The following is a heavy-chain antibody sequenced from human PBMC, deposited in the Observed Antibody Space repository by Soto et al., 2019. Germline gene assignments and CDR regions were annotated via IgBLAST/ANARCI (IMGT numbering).Heavy chain of an antibody. J-gene: IGHJ4*02. D-gene: IGHD3-3*01. CDR3: ARDRNDFWSGYYPYYFDY. CDR1: GGTFSSYA. V-gene: IGHV1-69*06. Sequence: ASVKVSCKASGGTFSSYAISWVRQAPGQGLEWMGGIIPIFGTANYAQKFQGRVTITADKSTSTAYMELSSLRSEDTAVYYCARDRNDFWSGYYPYYFDYWGQGTLVTVSS. CDR2: IIPIFGTA.